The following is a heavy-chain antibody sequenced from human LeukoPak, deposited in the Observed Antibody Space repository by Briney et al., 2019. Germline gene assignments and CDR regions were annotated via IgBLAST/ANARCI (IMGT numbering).Heavy chain of an antibody. CDR1: GFTFSSYA. J-gene: IGHJ4*02. CDR2: ISGSGGTT. V-gene: IGHV3-23*01. D-gene: IGHD1-26*01. Sequence: GGSLRLSCEASGFTFSSYAMSWVRQAPGKGLEWVSAISGSGGTTYYADSVKGRFTTSRDNSKNTLYLQMNSLRAEDTAVYYCAKGGPTGSNYFDFWGQGTLVTVSS. CDR3: AKGGPTGSNYFDF.